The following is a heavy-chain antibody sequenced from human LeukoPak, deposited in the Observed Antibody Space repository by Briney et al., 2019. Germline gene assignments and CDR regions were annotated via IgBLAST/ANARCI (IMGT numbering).Heavy chain of an antibody. CDR1: GFTFSSFA. D-gene: IGHD6-6*01. Sequence: AGSLRLSCAASGFTFSSFAMSRVRQAPGKGLVWVFAISVGGGSTYYTDSVRVRFTISRDNSRNTLYLQMNSLRAEDTAVYYGAKADSSSSSQSFDYWGQGTLVTVSS. CDR2: ISVGGGST. CDR3: AKADSSSSSQSFDY. V-gene: IGHV3-23*01. J-gene: IGHJ4*02.